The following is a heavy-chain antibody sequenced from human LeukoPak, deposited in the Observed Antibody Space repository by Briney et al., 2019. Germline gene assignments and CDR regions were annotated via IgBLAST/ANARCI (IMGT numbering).Heavy chain of an antibody. CDR2: ISAYNGNT. Sequence: GASVKVSCKASGYTFTRYGIRWVRQAPGQGHEWRGWISAYNGNTNYAQKLQGGVTITTDTSTSTAYMELRSLRSDDTAVYYCAIDFVGTTLYFDSSGQGALVTVSS. CDR1: GYTFTRYG. J-gene: IGHJ4*02. D-gene: IGHD2-2*01. V-gene: IGHV1-18*01. CDR3: AIDFVGTTLYFDS.